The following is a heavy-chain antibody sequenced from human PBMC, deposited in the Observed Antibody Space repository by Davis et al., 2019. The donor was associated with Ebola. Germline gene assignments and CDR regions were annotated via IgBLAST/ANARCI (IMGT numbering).Heavy chain of an antibody. D-gene: IGHD1-7*01. V-gene: IGHV3-48*02. CDR1: GFTFSSYA. J-gene: IGHJ6*04. CDR3: ARDLTGTTASLGDYYYYGMDV. Sequence: GESLKISCAASGFTFSSYAMSWVRQAPGKGLEWVSYISSSSSTIYYADSVKGRFTISRDNAKNSLYLQMNSLRDEDTAVYYCARDLTGTTASLGDYYYYGMDVWGKGTTVTVSS. CDR2: ISSSSSTI.